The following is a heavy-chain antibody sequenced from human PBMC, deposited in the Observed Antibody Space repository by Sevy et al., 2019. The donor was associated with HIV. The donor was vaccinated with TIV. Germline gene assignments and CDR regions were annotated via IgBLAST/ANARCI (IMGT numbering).Heavy chain of an antibody. CDR3: GRGGVRGVRARYYYLDY. CDR1: GGTFSSYA. CDR2: IIPIFGTA. V-gene: IGHV1-69*13. D-gene: IGHD3-10*01. Sequence: ASVKVSCKASGGTFSSYAISWVRQAPGQGLEWMGRIIPIFGTANYAQKFQGRVTITADESTSTAYMELSSLRSEDTAVYYCGRGGVRGVRARYYYLDYWGQGTLVTVSS. J-gene: IGHJ4*02.